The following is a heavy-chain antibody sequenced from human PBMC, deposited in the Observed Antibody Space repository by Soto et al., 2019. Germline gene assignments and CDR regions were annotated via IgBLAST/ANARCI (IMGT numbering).Heavy chain of an antibody. J-gene: IGHJ4*02. CDR3: ARDLEVGAYLYYFDY. V-gene: IGHV3-11*06. Sequence: QVHLVESGGGLVKPGGSLRLTCAASAFTFTDYYVSWIRQAPGKGLEWLAYISVSSTYTNYADSVKGRFTISRDNAKKSVFLQMNSLRAEDTAVYYCARDLEVGAYLYYFDYWGQGALVTVSS. CDR1: AFTFTDYY. CDR2: ISVSSTYT. D-gene: IGHD1-26*01.